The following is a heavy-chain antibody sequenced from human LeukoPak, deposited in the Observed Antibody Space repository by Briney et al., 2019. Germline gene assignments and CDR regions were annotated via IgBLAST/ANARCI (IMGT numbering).Heavy chain of an antibody. CDR2: IYYSGST. CDR1: GGSISSSSYY. V-gene: IGHV4-39*01. Sequence: SETLSLTCTVSGGSISSSSYYWGWIRQPPGKGLEWIGSIYYSGSTYYNPSLKSRVTISVDTSKNQCSLKLSSVTAADTAVYYCARHESGRDAFDIWGQGTMVTVSS. J-gene: IGHJ3*02. CDR3: ARHESGRDAFDI. D-gene: IGHD3-3*01.